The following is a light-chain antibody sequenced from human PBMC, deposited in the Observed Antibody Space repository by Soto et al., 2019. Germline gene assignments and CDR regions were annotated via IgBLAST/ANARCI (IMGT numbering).Light chain of an antibody. V-gene: IGKV3-15*01. Sequence: EIVLTQSPATLSVSPGETATLSCRASQSISGNLDWYQQKPGQTPRLLIQGASTRATGIPARFSGSGSGTEFTLTISSLQSEDSAVSYCQQYNSWPVTFGPGTKVDIK. CDR1: QSISGN. CDR2: GAS. J-gene: IGKJ3*01. CDR3: QQYNSWPVT.